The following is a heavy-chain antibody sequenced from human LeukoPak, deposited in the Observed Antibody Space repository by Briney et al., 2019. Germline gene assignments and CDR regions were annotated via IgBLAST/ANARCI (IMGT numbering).Heavy chain of an antibody. J-gene: IGHJ6*02. V-gene: IGHV4-31*03. CDR1: GGSISSGGYY. CDR2: IYYRGST. CDR3: AGRSSGSYYFDYYYGMDV. Sequence: SQTLSLTCTVSGGSISSGGYYWSWIRQHPGKGLEWIGYIYYRGSTYYNPSLKSRVTISVDTSKNQFSLKLSSVTAADTAVYYCAGRSSGSYYFDYYYGMDVWGQGTTVTVSS. D-gene: IGHD1-26*01.